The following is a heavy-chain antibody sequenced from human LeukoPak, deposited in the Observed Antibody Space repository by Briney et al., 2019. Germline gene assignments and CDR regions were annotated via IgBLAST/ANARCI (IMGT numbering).Heavy chain of an antibody. CDR3: ARGGQLVSDYFDY. CDR1: GGSISSSSYY. D-gene: IGHD6-6*01. Sequence: PSETLSLTCTVSGGSISSSSYYWGWIRQPPGKGLEWIGSIYHSGSTYYNPSLKSRVTISVDTSKNQFSLKLSSVTAADTAVYYCARGGQLVSDYFDYWGQGTLVTVSS. V-gene: IGHV4-39*07. CDR2: IYHSGST. J-gene: IGHJ4*02.